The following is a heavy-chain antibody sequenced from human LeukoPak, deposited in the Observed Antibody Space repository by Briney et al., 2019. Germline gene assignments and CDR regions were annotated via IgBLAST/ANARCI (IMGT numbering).Heavy chain of an antibody. J-gene: IGHJ4*02. D-gene: IGHD3-16*02. V-gene: IGHV4-34*01. CDR1: GGSFSGYY. CDR2: INHSGST. CDR3: ADYDYVWGSYR. Sequence: SETLSLTCAVYGGSFSGYYWSWIRQPPGKGLEWIGEINHSGSTNYNPSLKSRVIISVDTSKNQFSLKLSSVTAADTAVYYCADYDYVWGSYRWGQGTLVTVSS.